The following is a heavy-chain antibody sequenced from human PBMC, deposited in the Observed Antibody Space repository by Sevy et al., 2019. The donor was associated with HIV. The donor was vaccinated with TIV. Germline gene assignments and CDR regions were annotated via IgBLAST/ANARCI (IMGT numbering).Heavy chain of an antibody. J-gene: IGHJ5*02. D-gene: IGHD2-8*01. Sequence: GGSLRLSCTASGFTFSSYDMNWVRQAPGKGLEWVSKIRSSGSSIYYADSVKGRFTISRDNAKNSLNLQMNSLRAEDTAVYYCTRNGGAFDNGFDPRGKGTLVTVSS. CDR1: GFTFSSYD. CDR2: IRSSGSSI. V-gene: IGHV3-48*03. CDR3: TRNGGAFDNGFDP.